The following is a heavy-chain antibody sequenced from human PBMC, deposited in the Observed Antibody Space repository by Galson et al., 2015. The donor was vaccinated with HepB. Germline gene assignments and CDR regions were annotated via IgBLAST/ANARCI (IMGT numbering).Heavy chain of an antibody. CDR3: TRIRIYSNNEWVFDP. CDR1: GFTFSNYN. V-gene: IGHV3-21*01. J-gene: IGHJ5*02. CDR2: ISGSTTYI. D-gene: IGHD4-11*01. Sequence: SLRLSCAASGFTFSNYNMNWVRQAPGKGLEWVSSISGSTTYISYAESVKGRFTISRDNAKNSLFLQMNSLRAEDTAVYYCTRIRIYSNNEWVFDPWGQGTLVTVSS.